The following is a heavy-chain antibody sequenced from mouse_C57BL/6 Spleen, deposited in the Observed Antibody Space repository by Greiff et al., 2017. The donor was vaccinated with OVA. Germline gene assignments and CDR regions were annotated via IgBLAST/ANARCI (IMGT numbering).Heavy chain of an antibody. J-gene: IGHJ1*03. CDR1: GFTFSSYT. CDR3: ARWLLSWYFDV. D-gene: IGHD2-3*01. CDR2: ISGGGGNT. V-gene: IGHV5-9*01. Sequence: EVQVVESGGGLVKPGGSLKLSCAASGFTFSSYTMSWVRQTPEKRLEWVATISGGGGNTYYPDSVKGRFTISRDNAKNTLYLQMSSLRSEDTALYYCARWLLSWYFDVWGTGTTVTVSS.